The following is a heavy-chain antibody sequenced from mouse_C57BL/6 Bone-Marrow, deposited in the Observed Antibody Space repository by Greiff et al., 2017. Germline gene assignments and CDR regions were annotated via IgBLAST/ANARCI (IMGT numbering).Heavy chain of an antibody. Sequence: EVMLVESGGGLVQSGRSLRLSCATSGFTFSDFYMEWVRQAPGKGLEWIAASRNKANDYTTEYSASVKGRFIVSRDTSQSILYLQMNALRAEDTAIYYCARDGDYGPAWFAYWGQGTLVTVSA. CDR1: GFTFSDFY. V-gene: IGHV7-1*01. CDR3: ARDGDYGPAWFAY. D-gene: IGHD1-1*02. CDR2: SRNKANDYTT. J-gene: IGHJ3*01.